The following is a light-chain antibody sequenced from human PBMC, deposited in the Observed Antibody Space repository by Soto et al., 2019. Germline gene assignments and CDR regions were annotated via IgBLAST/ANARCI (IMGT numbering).Light chain of an antibody. CDR2: GVS. J-gene: IGKJ4*01. CDR3: QQYNNWPPLT. CDR1: QSVSSN. Sequence: ERIMTQSPATLSVSPGESATLSCRASQSVSSNLAWYQQKPGQAPRLPIYGVSTRATGIPARFSGSGSETKFTLTISSLQSEDFAVYYCQQYNNWPPLTFGGGTKVEIK. V-gene: IGKV3-15*01.